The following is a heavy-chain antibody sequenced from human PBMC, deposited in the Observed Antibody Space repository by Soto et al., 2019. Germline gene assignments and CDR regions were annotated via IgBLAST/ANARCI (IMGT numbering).Heavy chain of an antibody. CDR1: GGSFSGYY. V-gene: IGHV4-34*01. D-gene: IGHD6-19*01. J-gene: IGHJ5*02. CDR3: ARPLAAVAGTGWFDP. Sequence: SETLSLTCAVYGGSFSGYYWSWIRRPPGKGLEWIGEINHSGSTNYNPSLKSRVTISVDTSKNQFSLKLSSVTAADTAVYYCARPLAAVAGTGWFDPWGQGTLVT. CDR2: INHSGST.